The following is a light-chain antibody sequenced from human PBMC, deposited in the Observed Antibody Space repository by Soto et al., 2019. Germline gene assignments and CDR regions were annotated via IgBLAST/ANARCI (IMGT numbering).Light chain of an antibody. CDR1: QPISNY. J-gene: IGKJ4*01. V-gene: IGKV1-9*01. CDR3: LQLNRYPRT. Sequence: DIQLTQSPSFLSASVGDRVTITCRASQPISNYLAWYQQKPGKAPELLIYSASTLQSGVPSRFSGSGGGSWTEFSLTIRALQPDDFATYYCLQLNRYPRTFGGGTKVDIK. CDR2: SAS.